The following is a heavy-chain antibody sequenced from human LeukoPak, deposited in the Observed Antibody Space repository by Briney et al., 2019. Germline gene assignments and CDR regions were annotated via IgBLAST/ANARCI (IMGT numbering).Heavy chain of an antibody. CDR1: GGSISSYY. D-gene: IGHD5-18*01. Sequence: SETLSLTCTVSGGSISSYYWSWIRQPPGKGLGWIGYIFYSGSTNYNPSLKSRVTISVDTSKNQFSLRLSSVTAADTAVYYCARDGYSFGTPSFDSWGQGTLVTVSS. J-gene: IGHJ4*02. CDR2: IFYSGST. V-gene: IGHV4-59*01. CDR3: ARDGYSFGTPSFDS.